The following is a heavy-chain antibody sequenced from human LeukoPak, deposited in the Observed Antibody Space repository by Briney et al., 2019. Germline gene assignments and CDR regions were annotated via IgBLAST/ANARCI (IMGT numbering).Heavy chain of an antibody. Sequence: GGSLRLSCATSGFNFSDSRMTWGRQAPGKGLQWVANINRDGTEKHFLDSVEGRFTISRDNAKKSLYLLTNSLRPQDTAVYFCVRGDWYFESWGQGTLVTVSS. D-gene: IGHD2-21*01. V-gene: IGHV3-7*04. CDR3: VRGDWYFES. J-gene: IGHJ4*02. CDR1: GFNFSDSR. CDR2: INRDGTEK.